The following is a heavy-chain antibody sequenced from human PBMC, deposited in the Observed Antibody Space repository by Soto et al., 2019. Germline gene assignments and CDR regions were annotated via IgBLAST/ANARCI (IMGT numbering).Heavy chain of an antibody. V-gene: IGHV3-30*18. J-gene: IGHJ4*02. CDR2: IPYDGSNQ. D-gene: IGHD6-6*01. CDR1: GFSFSSYG. Sequence: QVQLVESGGGVVQPGRSLRLSCAASGFSFSSYGMHWVRQAPGKGLEWVAVIPYDGSNQYYADSVKGRFTISRDNSKNTLYLQMNSLRAEDTAVYYCAKDPEYSSSSLRSYFDYWGQGTLVTVSS. CDR3: AKDPEYSSSSLRSYFDY.